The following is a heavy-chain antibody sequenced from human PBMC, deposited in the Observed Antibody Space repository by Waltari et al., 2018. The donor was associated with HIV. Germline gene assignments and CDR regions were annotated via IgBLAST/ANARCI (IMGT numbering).Heavy chain of an antibody. CDR1: GYSFSTYW. CDR3: ARKPRRVRGVVDYWYFDL. CDR2: NYPGDSDT. D-gene: IGHD3-10*01. V-gene: IGHV5-51*01. Sequence: EVQLVQSGAEVKKPGESLKISCKGSGYSFSTYWIAWVRQMPGKGLEWMGINYPGDSDTRYSPSFQGHVTISADKSIDTAYLQWSSLKASDTAMYICARKPRRVRGVVDYWYFDLWGRGTLVNVSS. J-gene: IGHJ2*01.